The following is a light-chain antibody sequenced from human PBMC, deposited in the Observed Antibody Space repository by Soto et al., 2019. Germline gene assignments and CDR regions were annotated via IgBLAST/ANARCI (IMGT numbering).Light chain of an antibody. CDR2: GAS. CDR3: QQYGSSPFT. V-gene: IGKV3-20*01. CDR1: QSVSSSY. J-gene: IGKJ3*01. Sequence: EIVLTQSPGTLSLSPGEXATLSCRASQSVSSSYLAWYQQKPGQAPRLLIYGASSRATGIPDRFSGSGSGTDFTLTISRLEPEDFAVYYCQQYGSSPFTSGPGTKVDIK.